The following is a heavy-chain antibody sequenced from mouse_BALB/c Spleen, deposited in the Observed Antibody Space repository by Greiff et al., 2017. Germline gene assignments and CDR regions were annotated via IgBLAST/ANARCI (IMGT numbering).Heavy chain of an antibody. J-gene: IGHJ4*01. V-gene: IGHV5-12-2*01. CDR3: ARQGIYYAMDY. CDR2: ISNGGGST. Sequence: EVMLVESGGGLVQPGGSLKLSCADSGFTFSSYTMSWVRQTPEKRLEWVAYISNGGGSTYYPDTVKGRFTISRDNAKNTLYLQMSSLKSEDTAMYYCARQGIYYAMDYWGQGTSVTVSS. CDR1: GFTFSSYT.